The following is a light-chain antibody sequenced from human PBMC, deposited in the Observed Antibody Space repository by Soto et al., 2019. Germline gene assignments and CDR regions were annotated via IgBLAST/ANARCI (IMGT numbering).Light chain of an antibody. J-gene: IGLJ2*01. CDR2: NNN. CDR3: AAWDDSLNGVV. CDR1: SSNIGSNS. Sequence: QSVLTQPPSASGTPGQRVTISCSGSSSNIGSNSVNWYQQFPGTAPKPLIYNNNQRPSGVPARFTGSKFGTSGSLAISGLQSEDEADYYCAAWDDSLNGVVIGGGTKLTVL. V-gene: IGLV1-44*01.